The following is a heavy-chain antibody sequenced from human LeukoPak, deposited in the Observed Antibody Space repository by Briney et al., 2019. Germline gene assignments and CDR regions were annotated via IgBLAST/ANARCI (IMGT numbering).Heavy chain of an antibody. Sequence: PSETLSLTCTVSGGSISSGSYYWSWIRQPAGKGLEWIGRIYTSGSTYYNPSLKSRVTISVDTSKNQFSLKLSSVTAADTAVYYCARLRVYCSGGSCSFHMDVWGKGTTVTISS. CDR2: IYTSGST. D-gene: IGHD2-15*01. CDR1: GGSISSGSYY. V-gene: IGHV4-61*02. J-gene: IGHJ6*03. CDR3: ARLRVYCSGGSCSFHMDV.